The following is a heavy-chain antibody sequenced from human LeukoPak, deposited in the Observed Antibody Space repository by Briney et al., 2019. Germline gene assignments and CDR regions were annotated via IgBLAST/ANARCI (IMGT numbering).Heavy chain of an antibody. CDR2: ISSSSSTI. V-gene: IGHV3-48*01. CDR1: GFTFSSYS. D-gene: IGHD1-26*01. Sequence: GGSLRLSCAASGFTFSSYSMNWVRQAPGKGLEWVSYISSSSSTIYYADSVKGRFTISRDNAKNSLYLQMSSLRAEDTAVYYCAIIYLIVGATTFDYWGQGTLVTVSS. CDR3: AIIYLIVGATTFDY. J-gene: IGHJ4*02.